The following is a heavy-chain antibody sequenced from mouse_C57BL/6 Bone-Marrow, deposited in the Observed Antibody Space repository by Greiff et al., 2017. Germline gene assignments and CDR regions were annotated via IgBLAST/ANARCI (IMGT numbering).Heavy chain of an antibody. CDR2: ISSGGSYT. V-gene: IGHV5-6*01. CDR1: GFTFSSYG. J-gene: IGHJ3*01. Sequence: EVQVVESGGDLVKPGGSLKLSCAASGFTFSSYGMSWVRQTPDKRLEWVATISSGGSYTYYPDSVKGRFTISRDNAKNTLYLQMSSLKSEDTAMYYCARGGWFAYWGQGTLVTVSA. CDR3: ARGGWFAY.